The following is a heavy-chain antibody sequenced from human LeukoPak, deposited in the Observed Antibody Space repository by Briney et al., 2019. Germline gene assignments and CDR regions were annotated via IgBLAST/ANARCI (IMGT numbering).Heavy chain of an antibody. J-gene: IGHJ4*02. V-gene: IGHV3-21*01. CDR3: ASDYYDRSQY. D-gene: IGHD3-22*01. CDR2: SYM. Sequence: SYMYSGDSVKGRFTISRDNAKNSLYLQMNSLRAEDTAVYYCASDYYDRSQYWGQGTLVTVSS.